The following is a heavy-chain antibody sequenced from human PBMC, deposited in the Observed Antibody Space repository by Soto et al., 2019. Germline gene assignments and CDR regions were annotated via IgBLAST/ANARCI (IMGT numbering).Heavy chain of an antibody. J-gene: IGHJ4*02. Sequence: SETLSLTCTVSGGSISSDYWGWIREPPGKGLEWIGYMSYSGSTNYNPSLKSRVTISVDTSKNQFSLKLTSVTAADTAVYYCATLWFGEGNYWGQGTLVTVSS. CDR1: GGSISSDY. V-gene: IGHV4-59*08. D-gene: IGHD3-10*01. CDR2: MSYSGST. CDR3: ATLWFGEGNY.